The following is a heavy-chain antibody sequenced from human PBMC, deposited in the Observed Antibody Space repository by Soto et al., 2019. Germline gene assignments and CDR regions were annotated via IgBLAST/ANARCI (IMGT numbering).Heavy chain of an antibody. V-gene: IGHV3-23*01. D-gene: IGHD6-13*01. CDR1: EFTFSTYA. CDR2: ISDSGDIT. J-gene: IGHJ4*02. Sequence: PGGSLRLSCAASEFTFSTYAMTWVRQAPGRGLQWVATISDSGDITYYADSVKGRFTISRDNSRNTLYLQMNNLRAEDTAVYYCARDMEAAAGPFDYWGQGTLVTVSS. CDR3: ARDMEAAAGPFDY.